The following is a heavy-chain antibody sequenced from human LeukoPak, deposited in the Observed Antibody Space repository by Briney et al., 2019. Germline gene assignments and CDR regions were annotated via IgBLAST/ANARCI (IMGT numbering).Heavy chain of an antibody. Sequence: GGSLRLSCAASRIHFSNYGMHWVRQAPGKGLEWVAFIRYDGSNKYYADSVKGRFTISRDNSKNTLYLQMNSLRAEDTAVYYCANRAAASDWGQGTLVTVSS. CDR1: RIHFSNYG. V-gene: IGHV3-30*02. D-gene: IGHD6-13*01. J-gene: IGHJ4*02. CDR2: IRYDGSNK. CDR3: ANRAAASD.